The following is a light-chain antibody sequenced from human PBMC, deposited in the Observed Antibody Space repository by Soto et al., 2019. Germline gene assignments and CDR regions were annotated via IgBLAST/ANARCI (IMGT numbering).Light chain of an antibody. CDR2: AAS. J-gene: IGKJ1*01. CDR1: QGISHY. CDR3: QKYNSVPWT. V-gene: IGKV1-27*01. Sequence: DIQMTQSPSSLSASVGDRVTITCRASQGISHYVAWYQQKPGKVPKLLIYAASTLQPGVPPRFSGSGSGTDFPLTISRLQPEDVAAYYCQKYNSVPWTFGQGTKVEIK.